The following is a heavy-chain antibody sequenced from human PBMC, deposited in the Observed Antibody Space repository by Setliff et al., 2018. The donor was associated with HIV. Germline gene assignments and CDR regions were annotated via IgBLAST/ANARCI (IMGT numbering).Heavy chain of an antibody. D-gene: IGHD6-19*01. CDR2: INNDETIT. CDR1: GFTFNSYW. CDR3: VKPASWDLRGWLH. V-gene: IGHV3-74*01. J-gene: IGHJ1*01. Sequence: PGGSLRLSCAASGFTFNSYWMHWVRQAPGKGLMWVSHINNDETITKYPASVKGRFTISRDYSKHMVYLQMSSLRAADSAVYYCVKPASWDLRGWLHWGQGTPVTVSS.